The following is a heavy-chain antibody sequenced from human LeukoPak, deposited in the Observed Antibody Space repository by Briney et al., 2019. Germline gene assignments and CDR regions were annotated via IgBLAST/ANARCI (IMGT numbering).Heavy chain of an antibody. D-gene: IGHD2-2*02. Sequence: SETLSLTCTVSGGSISSFYWSWIRQPPGKGLEWIGYIYYSGSTNYNPSLKSRVTISVDTSKNQFSLKLSSVTAADTAVYYCARVFASADIVVVQAAIRSYYYYYMDVWGKGTTVTVSS. CDR2: IYYSGST. CDR3: ARVFASADIVVVQAAIRSYYYYYMDV. V-gene: IGHV4-59*08. J-gene: IGHJ6*03. CDR1: GGSISSFY.